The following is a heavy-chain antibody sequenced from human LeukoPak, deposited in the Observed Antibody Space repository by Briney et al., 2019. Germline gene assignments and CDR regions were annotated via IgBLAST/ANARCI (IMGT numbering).Heavy chain of an antibody. D-gene: IGHD6-19*01. CDR2: IYTSGST. CDR3: ASIAVAGTWGAFDY. V-gene: IGHV4-61*02. J-gene: IGHJ4*02. Sequence: SETLSLTCTVSGGSISSGSYYCSWIRQPAGKGLEWIGRIYTSGSTNYNPSLKSRVTMSVDTSKNQFSLKLSSVTAADTAVYYCASIAVAGTWGAFDYWGQGTLVTVSS. CDR1: GGSISSGSYY.